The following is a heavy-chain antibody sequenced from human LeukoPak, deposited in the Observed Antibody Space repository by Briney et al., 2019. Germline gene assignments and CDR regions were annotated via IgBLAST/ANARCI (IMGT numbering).Heavy chain of an antibody. CDR1: GFTFSSYW. D-gene: IGHD3-9*01. CDR2: IKQDGSEK. Sequence: GGSLRLSCAASGFTFSSYWMSWVRQAPGKGLEWVANIKQDGSEKYYVDSVKGRFTISRDNAKNSLYLQMNSLRAEDTALYYCARDYYDILTGYLGGYYYYYYMDIWGKGTTVTVSS. CDR3: ARDYYDILTGYLGGYYYYYYMDI. V-gene: IGHV3-7*03. J-gene: IGHJ6*03.